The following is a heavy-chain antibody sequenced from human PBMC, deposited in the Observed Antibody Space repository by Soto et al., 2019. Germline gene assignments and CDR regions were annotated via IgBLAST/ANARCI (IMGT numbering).Heavy chain of an antibody. CDR3: ASDYPAGDI. Sequence: EVQLVESGGGLVQPGGSLRLSCAASGFTFTIYSMNWVRQAPGKGLEWVSYISSTSDTIYYADSVKGRFTISRDNAKNSLDLQMNSLRDEDTAVYYCASDYPAGDIWGQGTMVTVSS. V-gene: IGHV3-48*02. J-gene: IGHJ3*02. CDR2: ISSTSDTI. CDR1: GFTFTIYS.